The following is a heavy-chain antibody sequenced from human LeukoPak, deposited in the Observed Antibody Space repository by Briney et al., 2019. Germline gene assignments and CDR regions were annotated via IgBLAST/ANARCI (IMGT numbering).Heavy chain of an antibody. CDR3: AWGTAMPP. Sequence: PGGSLRLSCAASGFTFGSSCLYWGRHAPGKGLVWVSRINSDGSSTSYADSVKGRFTISRDNAKNTLYLQMNSLRAEDTAVYYFAWGTAMPPWGQGTLVTVSS. CDR1: GFTFGSSC. D-gene: IGHD5-18*01. V-gene: IGHV3-74*01. J-gene: IGHJ5*02. CDR2: INSDGSST.